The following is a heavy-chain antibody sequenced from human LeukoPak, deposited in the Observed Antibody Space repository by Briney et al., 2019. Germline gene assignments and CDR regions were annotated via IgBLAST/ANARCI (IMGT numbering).Heavy chain of an antibody. CDR3: ARGPSTVSPPL. CDR1: GVTFSSYS. D-gene: IGHD4-17*01. V-gene: IGHV3-48*01. CDR2: ISTSSRTM. J-gene: IGHJ4*02. Sequence: PGGALRLSCAASGVTFSSYSMNWVRQAPGEGLEGGSYISTSSRTMYYAASVTGPFTISRDDAKSSLYLQMHSLRAEDADIYYCARGPSTVSPPLWGQGTLVTVSS.